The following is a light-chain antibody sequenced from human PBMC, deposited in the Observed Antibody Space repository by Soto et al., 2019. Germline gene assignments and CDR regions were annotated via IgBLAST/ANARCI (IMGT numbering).Light chain of an antibody. J-gene: IGKJ1*01. Sequence: DIQMTQSPSSLSASVGDRVTITFRASQSISSYLNWYQQRPGKAPKVLIYGASTLQSGVPSRFSGSGSGTEFTLTISSLQPEDFATYYCQQGCSISWTFGQGIKVDI. CDR2: GAS. CDR1: QSISSY. CDR3: QQGCSISWT. V-gene: IGKV1-39*01.